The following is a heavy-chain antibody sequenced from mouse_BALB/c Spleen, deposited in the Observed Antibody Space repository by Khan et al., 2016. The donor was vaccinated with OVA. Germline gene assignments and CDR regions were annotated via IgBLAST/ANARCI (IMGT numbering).Heavy chain of an antibody. J-gene: IGHJ1*01. CDR3: ARRAYYGNWYFDV. CDR2: ISYSGST. D-gene: IGHD1-1*02. Sequence: EVQLQESGPGLVKPSQSLSLTCTVTGYSITSDYAWNWIRQFPGNKLEWMGYISYSGSTSYNPSLKSRISITRDTSKNQFFLQLNSVTTEDTASYYCARRAYYGNWYFDVWGEGTTVNVSS. V-gene: IGHV3-2*02. CDR1: GYSITSDYA.